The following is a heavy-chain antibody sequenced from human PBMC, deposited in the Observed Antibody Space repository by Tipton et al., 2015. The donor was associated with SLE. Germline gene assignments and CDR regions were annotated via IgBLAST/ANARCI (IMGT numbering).Heavy chain of an antibody. V-gene: IGHV4-39*07. CDR3: ASLSPRGQLVQVAFDV. J-gene: IGHJ3*01. Sequence: TLSLTCTVSGGSISSSSYYWSWIRQPPGKGLEWIGEINHSGSTNYNPSLKSRVTISVDTSKNQFSLKLSSVTAADTAVYYCASLSPRGQLVQVAFDVWGQGTMVTVSS. CDR2: INHSGST. CDR1: GGSISSSSYY. D-gene: IGHD6-6*01.